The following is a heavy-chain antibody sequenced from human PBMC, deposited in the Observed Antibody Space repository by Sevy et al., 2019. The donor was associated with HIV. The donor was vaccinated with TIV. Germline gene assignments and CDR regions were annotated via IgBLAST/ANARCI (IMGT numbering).Heavy chain of an antibody. CDR2: IKQDGSEK. J-gene: IGHJ6*02. Sequence: GGSLRLSCAASGFTFSSYWMSWVRQAPGKGLEWVANIKQDGSEKYYEDSVKGRFTISRDNAKNSLYLQMNSLRAEDTAVYYCARDGNGYSSSWYRTGYYYYYGMDVWGQGTTVTVSS. CDR1: GFTFSSYW. CDR3: ARDGNGYSSSWYRTGYYYYYGMDV. V-gene: IGHV3-7*01. D-gene: IGHD6-13*01.